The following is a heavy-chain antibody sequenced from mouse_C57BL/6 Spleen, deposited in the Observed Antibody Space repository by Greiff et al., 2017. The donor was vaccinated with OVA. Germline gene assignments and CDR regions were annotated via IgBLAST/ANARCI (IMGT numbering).Heavy chain of an antibody. D-gene: IGHD1-1*01. Sequence: EVKLVESGGGLVKPGGSLKLSCAASGFTFSDYGMHWVRQAPEKGLEWVAYISSGCSTISYADTVKGRFTISRDNAKNTLFLQMTSLRSEDTAMESCARGSSSYWYFDVWGTGTTVTDSS. V-gene: IGHV5-17*01. J-gene: IGHJ1*03. CDR1: GFTFSDYG. CDR3: ARGSSSYWYFDV. CDR2: ISSGCSTI.